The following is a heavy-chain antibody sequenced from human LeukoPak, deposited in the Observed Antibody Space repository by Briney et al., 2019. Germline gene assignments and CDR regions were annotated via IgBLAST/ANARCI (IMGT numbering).Heavy chain of an antibody. D-gene: IGHD6-13*01. CDR3: ARLSSSWYGDY. V-gene: IGHV3-7*01. CDR1: GLTFSSYW. Sequence: GRTLRLSCAASGLTFSSYWMSWVPQAPGKGLEWVANIKQDGSEKYYVDSVEGRFTISRDNATNSLYLQMNGLRAEDPVVYYCARLSSSWYGDYWGQGTLVTVCS. CDR2: IKQDGSEK. J-gene: IGHJ4*02.